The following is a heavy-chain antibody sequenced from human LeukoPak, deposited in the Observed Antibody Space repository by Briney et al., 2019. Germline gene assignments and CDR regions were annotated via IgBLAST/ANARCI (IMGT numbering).Heavy chain of an antibody. V-gene: IGHV3-30*02. Sequence: GGSLRLSCAASGFTFSSYGMHWVRQAPGKGLEWVAFIRYDGSNKYYADSVRGRFTISRDNSKKTLYLQMNSLRAEDTAVYYCAKEYCSSTSCYVGWYGYWGQGTLVTVSS. J-gene: IGHJ4*02. CDR2: IRYDGSNK. CDR3: AKEYCSSTSCYVGWYGY. D-gene: IGHD2-2*01. CDR1: GFTFSSYG.